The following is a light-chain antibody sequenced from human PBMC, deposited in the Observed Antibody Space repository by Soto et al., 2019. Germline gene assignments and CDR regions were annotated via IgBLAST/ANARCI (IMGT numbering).Light chain of an antibody. CDR2: GAS. CDR1: QSVSSSY. CDR3: QQYGSSRT. Sequence: PGERATLSCRASQSVSSSYLAWYQQKPGQAPRLLIYGASSRATGIPDRFSGSGSGTDFTLTISRLEPEDFAVYYCQQYGSSRTFGQGTKV. V-gene: IGKV3-20*01. J-gene: IGKJ1*01.